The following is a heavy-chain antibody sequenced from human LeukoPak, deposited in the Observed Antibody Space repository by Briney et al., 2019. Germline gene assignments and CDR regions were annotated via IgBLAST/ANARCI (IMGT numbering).Heavy chain of an antibody. V-gene: IGHV3-30*18. D-gene: IGHD3-22*01. CDR3: AKGALSSVYAGYYFDY. CDR1: GFTFSSYA. CDR2: ISYDGSNK. J-gene: IGHJ4*02. Sequence: GGSLRLSCAASGFTFSSYAMSWVRQAPGKGLEWVAVISYDGSNKYYADSVKGRFTISRDNSKNTLYLQMSSLRAEDTAVYYCAKGALSSVYAGYYFDYWGQGTLVTVSS.